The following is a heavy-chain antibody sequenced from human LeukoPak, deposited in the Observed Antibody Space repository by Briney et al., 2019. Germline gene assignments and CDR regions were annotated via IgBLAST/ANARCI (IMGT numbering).Heavy chain of an antibody. Sequence: ASVKVSCKASGYTFTSYDINWVRQATGQGLEGMGWMNPNSGNTGHAQKFQGRVTITRNTSISTAYMELRSLRSDDTAVYYCARGSGSYYPFDYWGQGTLVTVSS. D-gene: IGHD1-26*01. CDR3: ARGSGSYYPFDY. CDR2: MNPNSGNT. J-gene: IGHJ4*02. CDR1: GYTFTSYD. V-gene: IGHV1-8*03.